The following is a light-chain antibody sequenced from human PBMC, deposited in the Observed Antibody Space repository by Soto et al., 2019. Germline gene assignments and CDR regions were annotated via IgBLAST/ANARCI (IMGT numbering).Light chain of an antibody. J-gene: IGLJ1*01. CDR2: LNSDGSH. V-gene: IGLV4-69*01. Sequence: QLVLTQSPSASASLGASVKLTCTLSSGHSSYAIAWHQQQPEKGPRYLMKLNSDGSHSKGDGIPDRFSGSSSGAARYLLISSLQSEDEADYYCQTWGTGIHVFGTGTKLTVL. CDR3: QTWGTGIHV. CDR1: SGHSSYA.